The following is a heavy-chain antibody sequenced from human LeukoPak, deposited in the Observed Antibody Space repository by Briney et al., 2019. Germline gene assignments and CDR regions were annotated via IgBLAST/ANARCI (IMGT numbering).Heavy chain of an antibody. V-gene: IGHV1-18*01. CDR1: GGTFSSYA. J-gene: IGHJ3*02. D-gene: IGHD3-10*01. CDR3: ARAGGYGSGILDAFDI. CDR2: ISAYNGNT. Sequence: ASVKVSCKASGGTFSSYAISWVRQAPGQGLEWMGWISAYNGNTNYAQKLQGRVTMITDTSTSTAYMELRSLRSDDTAVYYCARAGGYGSGILDAFDIWGQGTMVTVSS.